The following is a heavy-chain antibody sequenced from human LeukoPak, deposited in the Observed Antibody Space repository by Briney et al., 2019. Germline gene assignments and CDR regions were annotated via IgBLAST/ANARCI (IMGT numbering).Heavy chain of an antibody. V-gene: IGHV3-23*01. CDR2: ISGSGGST. D-gene: IGHD3-22*01. CDR3: AKPQYYYDSSGYYYGFDY. Sequence: GRSLRLSCAASGFTFSSYAMSWVRQAPGKGLEWVSAISGSGGSTYYADSVKGRFTISRDNSKNTLYLQMNSLRAEDTAVYYCAKPQYYYDSSGYYYGFDYWGQGTLVTVSS. CDR1: GFTFSSYA. J-gene: IGHJ4*02.